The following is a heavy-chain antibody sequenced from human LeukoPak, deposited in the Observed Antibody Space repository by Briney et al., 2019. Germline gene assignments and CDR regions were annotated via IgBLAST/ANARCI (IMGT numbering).Heavy chain of an antibody. Sequence: GASVKVSCKASGHTFTSYDINWVRQAAGQGLEWMGWMNPNSGNTGYAQKFQGRVTMTRNTSISTAYMELSSLRSEDTAVYYCARDAGYCSGGSCPYNWFDPWGQGTLVTVSS. V-gene: IGHV1-8*01. J-gene: IGHJ5*02. CDR2: MNPNSGNT. CDR1: GHTFTSYD. CDR3: ARDAGYCSGGSCPYNWFDP. D-gene: IGHD2-15*01.